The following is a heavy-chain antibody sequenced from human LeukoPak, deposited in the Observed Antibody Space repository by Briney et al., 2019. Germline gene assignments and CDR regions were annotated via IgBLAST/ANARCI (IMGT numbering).Heavy chain of an antibody. V-gene: IGHV4-30-4*08. D-gene: IGHD3-3*01. CDR1: GGSISSGDYY. J-gene: IGHJ3*02. Sequence: PSQTLSLTCTVSGGSISSGDYYWSWTRQPPGKGLEWIGYIYYSGSTYYNPSLKSRVTISVDTSKNQFSLKLSSVTAADTAVYYCARDYDFWSGYYVGRDAFDIWGQGTMVTVSS. CDR2: IYYSGST. CDR3: ARDYDFWSGYYVGRDAFDI.